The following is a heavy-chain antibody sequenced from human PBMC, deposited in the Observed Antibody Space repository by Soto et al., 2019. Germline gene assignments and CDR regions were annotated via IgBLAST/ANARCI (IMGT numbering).Heavy chain of an antibody. CDR1: GYTFTSYY. CDR3: ARDAQIGHGYSVYHTY. D-gene: IGHD5-12*01. J-gene: IGHJ6*02. CDR2: INPSGGST. Sequence: ASVKVSCKASGYTFTSYYIHWVRQAPGQGLEWVGLINPSGGSTTYAPKFQGRVTMTRDTSTSTVYMELNSLRSEDTAVYFCARDAQIGHGYSVYHTYWGQGTTVTVSS. V-gene: IGHV1-46*01.